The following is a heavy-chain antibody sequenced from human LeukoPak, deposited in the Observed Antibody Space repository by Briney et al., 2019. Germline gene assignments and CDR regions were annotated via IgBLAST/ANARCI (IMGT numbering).Heavy chain of an antibody. CDR1: GFTFSDYT. Sequence: GGSLRLSCAASGFTFSDYTMNWVRQAPGKGLEWVSYISSTSTTIYYADSVRGRFTISRDNAKNSLYLQMNSLRAEDTALYYCAKAALWFGESPVDYWGQGTLVTVSS. D-gene: IGHD3-10*01. V-gene: IGHV3-48*04. CDR3: AKAALWFGESPVDY. CDR2: ISSTSTTI. J-gene: IGHJ4*02.